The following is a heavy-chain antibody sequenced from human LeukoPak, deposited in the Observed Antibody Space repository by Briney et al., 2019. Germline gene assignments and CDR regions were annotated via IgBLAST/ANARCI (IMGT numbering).Heavy chain of an antibody. J-gene: IGHJ4*02. CDR3: ASLYDCGEHGYFAY. CDR1: GGSFSGYY. V-gene: IGHV4-34*01. CDR2: INHSGST. Sequence: SETLSLTCAVHGGSFSGYYWSWIRQPPGKGLEWIGEINHSGSTNYNPSLKSRVTISVDTSKNQFSLKLSSVTAADTAVYYCASLYDCGEHGYFAYWGQGTLVTVSS. D-gene: IGHD4-17*01.